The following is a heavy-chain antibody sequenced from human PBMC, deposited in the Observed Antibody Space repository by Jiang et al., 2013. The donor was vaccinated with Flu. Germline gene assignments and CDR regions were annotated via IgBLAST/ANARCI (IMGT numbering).Heavy chain of an antibody. V-gene: IGHV2-70*04. J-gene: IGHJ3*02. CDR2: IDWDDDK. CDR1: GFSLRSNGVR. CDR3: ARILDSIGYHPRGAFDI. Sequence: KPTQTLTLTCTFSGFSLRSNGVRVGWLRQPPGKALEWLARIDWDDDKFYNTSLKTRLTISKDTSKNQVVLTMTNMDPVDTATYYCARILDSIGYHPRGAFDIWGQGTMVSVSS. D-gene: IGHD3-22*01.